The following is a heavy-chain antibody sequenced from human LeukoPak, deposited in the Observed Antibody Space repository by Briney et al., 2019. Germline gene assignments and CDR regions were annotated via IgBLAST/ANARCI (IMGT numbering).Heavy chain of an antibody. J-gene: IGHJ4*02. CDR2: IYPGDSET. V-gene: IGHV5-51*01. Sequence: GESLKISCKCSGYRITSYWIGWVRQMPGKGEGWMGIIYPGDSETRYSPSFEGQVTISADKSISTAHLQWSSLKASDTAMYYCAKHAVAGTGYYFDYWGQETLVTVPS. CDR3: AKHAVAGTGYYFDY. CDR1: GYRITSYW. D-gene: IGHD6-19*01.